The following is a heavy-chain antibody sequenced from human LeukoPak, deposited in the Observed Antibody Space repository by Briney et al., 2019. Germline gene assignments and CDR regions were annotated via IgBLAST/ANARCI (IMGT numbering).Heavy chain of an antibody. J-gene: IGHJ6*02. CDR3: ARHGIPSFYGMDV. D-gene: IGHD1-1*01. CDR2: IYYSGNI. Sequence: SQTLSLTCTVSGGSLSSGDYYWSWIRQPPGKGLEWIGYIYYSGNINYNPSLKSRVTISVDTSKSQFSLKLSSVTAADTAVYYCARHGIPSFYGMDVWGQGTTVTVSS. V-gene: IGHV4-30-4*08. CDR1: GGSLSSGDYY.